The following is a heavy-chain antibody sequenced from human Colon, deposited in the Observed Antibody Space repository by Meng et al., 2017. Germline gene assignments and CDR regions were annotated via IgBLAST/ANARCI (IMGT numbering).Heavy chain of an antibody. J-gene: IGHJ3*02. Sequence: ASVKVSCKASGYTFIGCYMHWVRQAPGQGLEWMGWINPKSGGTDYAQKFQGRVTMTRDTAISTAYMELSSLRSDDTDVYYCARETYLRRSSPFYIWGQGTMVTVSS. V-gene: IGHV1-2*02. CDR1: GYTFIGCY. CDR3: ARETYLRRSSPFYI. CDR2: INPKSGGT. D-gene: IGHD6-19*01.